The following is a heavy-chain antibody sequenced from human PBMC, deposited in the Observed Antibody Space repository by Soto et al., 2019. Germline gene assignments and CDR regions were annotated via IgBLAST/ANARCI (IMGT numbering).Heavy chain of an antibody. J-gene: IGHJ4*02. V-gene: IGHV4-34*01. D-gene: IGHD5-12*01. CDR3: AGARWLRSSFDY. CDR2: INHSGST. CDR1: GGSFIGYY. Sequence: SETLSLTCAVYGGSFIGYYWSWIRQPPGKGLEWIGEINHSGSTNYNPSLKSRVTISVDTSKNQFSLKLSSVTAADTAVYYCAGARWLRSSFDYWGQGTLVTVSS.